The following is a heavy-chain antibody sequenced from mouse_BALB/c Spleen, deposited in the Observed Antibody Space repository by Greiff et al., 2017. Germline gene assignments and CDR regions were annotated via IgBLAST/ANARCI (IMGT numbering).Heavy chain of an antibody. Sequence: EVKLMESGPGLVKPSQSLSLTCSVTGYSITSGYYWNWIRQFPGNKLEWMGYISYDGSNNYNPSLKNRISITRDTSKNQFFLKLNSVTTEDTATYYCARALADDYDNYAMDYWGQGTSVTVSS. D-gene: IGHD2-4*01. CDR2: ISYDGSN. J-gene: IGHJ4*01. V-gene: IGHV3-6*02. CDR3: ARALADDYDNYAMDY. CDR1: GYSITSGYY.